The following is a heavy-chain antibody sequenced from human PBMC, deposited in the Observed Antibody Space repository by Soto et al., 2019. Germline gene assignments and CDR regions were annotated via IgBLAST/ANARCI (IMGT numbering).Heavy chain of an antibody. Sequence: SDILSLTCDVSGDSITSSNWWSWVRQAPGKGLEWIGEIYHSGATTYNPSLKSRATISVDPSNNHFSLKLTSVTAADTAVYFCARDLGTGTDYWGRGTLVTVPQ. J-gene: IGHJ4*02. CDR3: ARDLGTGTDY. V-gene: IGHV4-4*02. CDR1: GDSITSSNW. D-gene: IGHD1-1*01. CDR2: IYHSGAT.